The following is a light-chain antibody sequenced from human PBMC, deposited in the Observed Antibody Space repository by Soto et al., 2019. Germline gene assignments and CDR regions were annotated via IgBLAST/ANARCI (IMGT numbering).Light chain of an antibody. CDR2: DVS. J-gene: IGLJ1*01. CDR1: SSDVGNYNY. V-gene: IGLV2-14*01. Sequence: QSVLTQPASVSGSPGQSITISCTGTSSDVGNYNYVSWYQQDPGKAPKLMIYDVSNRPSGVSNRFSGSKSGNTASLTISGLQAEDEADYYCSSYTSTSTLYVFGTGTKLTVL. CDR3: SSYTSTSTLYV.